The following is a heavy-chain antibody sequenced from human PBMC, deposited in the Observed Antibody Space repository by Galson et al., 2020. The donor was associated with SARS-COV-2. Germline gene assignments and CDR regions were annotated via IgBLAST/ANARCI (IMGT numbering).Heavy chain of an antibody. CDR1: GGSISSSSYY. Sequence: ETSETLSLTCTVSGGSISSSSYYWGWIRQPPGKGLEWIGSIYYSGSTYYNPSLKSRVTISVDTSKNQFSLKLSSVTAADTAVYYCARHGEITMIVVVIPGAFDIWGQGTMVTVPS. CDR2: IYYSGST. J-gene: IGHJ3*02. CDR3: ARHGEITMIVVVIPGAFDI. D-gene: IGHD3-22*01. V-gene: IGHV4-39*01.